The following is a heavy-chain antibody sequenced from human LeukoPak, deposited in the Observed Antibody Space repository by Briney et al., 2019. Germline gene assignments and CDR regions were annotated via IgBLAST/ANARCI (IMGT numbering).Heavy chain of an antibody. CDR3: AKGRSGWSPFGY. CDR2: ISGSGAST. Sequence: GGSLRLSCLTSGFTLSTNAMSWVRQAPGKGLEWISGISGSGASTYYADSVKGRFTISRDNSRNTLYLQMNSLRGDDTAVYYCAKGRSGWSPFGYWGQGTLVTVSS. J-gene: IGHJ4*02. CDR1: GFTLSTNA. D-gene: IGHD6-19*01. V-gene: IGHV3-23*01.